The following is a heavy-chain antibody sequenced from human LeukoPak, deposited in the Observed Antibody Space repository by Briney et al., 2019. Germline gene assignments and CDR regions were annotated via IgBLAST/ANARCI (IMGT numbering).Heavy chain of an antibody. V-gene: IGHV3-30*18. CDR2: ISYDGSNQ. CDR3: AKVPGYYYMDV. D-gene: IGHD3-10*01. J-gene: IGHJ6*03. CDR1: RFTFRNYG. Sequence: PGGSLRLSCAASRFTFRNYGMHWVRQAPGKGLEWLTLISYDGSNQFYADSVKGRFTISRDNSKNTLCLQMNSLRAEDTAVYYCAKVPGYYYMDVWGKGTTVTVSS.